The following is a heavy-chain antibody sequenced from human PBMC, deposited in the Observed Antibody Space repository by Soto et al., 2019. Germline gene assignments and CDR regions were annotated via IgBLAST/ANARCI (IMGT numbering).Heavy chain of an antibody. CDR1: GFTFNTYA. V-gene: IGHV3-23*01. Sequence: GGSLRLSCAASGFTFNTYAMNWVRQAPGKGLEWVSTVSYTGDTTYYADSVKGRFTISRDNSRNTVYLQMNSLRAEDTALYYCASTRLVYCGGARCDLFGYWGQGTPVTVSS. J-gene: IGHJ4*02. CDR2: VSYTGDTT. CDR3: ASTRLVYCGGARCDLFGY. D-gene: IGHD3-10*01.